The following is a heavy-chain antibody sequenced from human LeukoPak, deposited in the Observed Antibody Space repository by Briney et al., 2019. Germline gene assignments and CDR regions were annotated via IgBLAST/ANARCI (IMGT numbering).Heavy chain of an antibody. J-gene: IGHJ4*02. CDR3: ARGVDYGDALDY. CDR1: GGSISSSSYY. CDR2: IYYSGST. V-gene: IGHV4-39*07. Sequence: PSETLSLTCTVSGGSISSSSYYWGWIRQPPGKGLEWIGSIYYSGSTYYNPSLKSRVTISVDTSKNQFSLKLSSVTAADTAVYYCARGVDYGDALDYWGQGTLVTVSS. D-gene: IGHD4-17*01.